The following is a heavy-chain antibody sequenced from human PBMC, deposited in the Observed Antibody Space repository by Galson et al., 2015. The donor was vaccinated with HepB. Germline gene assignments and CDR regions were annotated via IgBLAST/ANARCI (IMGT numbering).Heavy chain of an antibody. J-gene: IGHJ3*02. Sequence: SVKVSCKASGYTFTSYGISWVRQAPGQGLEWMGWISAYNGNTNYAQKFQGRVTITADESTSTAYMELSSLRSEDTAVYYCARERYSSGVPNAFDIWGQGTMVTVSS. CDR2: ISAYNGNT. CDR3: ARERYSSGVPNAFDI. V-gene: IGHV1-18*01. CDR1: GYTFTSYG. D-gene: IGHD6-19*01.